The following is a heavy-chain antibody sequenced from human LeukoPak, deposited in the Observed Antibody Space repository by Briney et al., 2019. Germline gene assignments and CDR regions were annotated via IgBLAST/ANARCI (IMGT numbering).Heavy chain of an antibody. Sequence: PGGSLRLSCAASGLTYRNYYFSWVRQAPGKGLEWISYISDDGSYANYADSVRGRFTISRDNAKNSLFLQMNSLRAEDTALYYCAKDIGANYYGSGRYFQHWGQGTLVTVSS. CDR2: ISDDGSYA. V-gene: IGHV3-11*05. J-gene: IGHJ1*01. D-gene: IGHD3-10*01. CDR1: GLTYRNYY. CDR3: AKDIGANYYGSGRYFQH.